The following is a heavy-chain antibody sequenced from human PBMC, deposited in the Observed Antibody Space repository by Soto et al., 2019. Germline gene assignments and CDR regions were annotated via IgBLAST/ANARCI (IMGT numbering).Heavy chain of an antibody. CDR2: ISFDGSTK. J-gene: IGHJ6*02. V-gene: IGHV3-30-3*01. D-gene: IGHD2-2*01. CDR1: RFTFSNYA. Sequence: QVQLVEFGGGVVQPGRSLRLSCAASRFTFSNYAMHWVRQAPGKGLQWVALISFDGSTKYYADSVKGRFTISRDNSKNTLYLQMNSLRAEYTAVYYCARSPGYCSTTRCYGRDFAMDVWGQGTKVTVSS. CDR3: ARSPGYCSTTRCYGRDFAMDV.